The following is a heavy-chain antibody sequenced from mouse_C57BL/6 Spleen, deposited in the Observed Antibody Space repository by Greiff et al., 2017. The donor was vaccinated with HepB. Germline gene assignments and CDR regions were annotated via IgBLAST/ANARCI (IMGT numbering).Heavy chain of an antibody. CDR1: GFSLTSYG. CDR2: IWSGGST. V-gene: IGHV2-2*01. D-gene: IGHD2-3*01. Sequence: VQLVESGPGLVQPSQSLSITCTVSGFSLTSYGVHWVRQSPGKGLEWLGVIWSGGSTDYNAAFISRLSISKDNSKSQVFFKRNSLQADDTAIYYCASSYDGDWYFDVWGTGTTVTVSS. CDR3: ASSYDGDWYFDV. J-gene: IGHJ1*03.